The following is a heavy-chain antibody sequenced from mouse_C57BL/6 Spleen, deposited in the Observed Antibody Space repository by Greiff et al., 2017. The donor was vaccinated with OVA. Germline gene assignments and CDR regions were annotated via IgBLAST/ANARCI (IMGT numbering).Heavy chain of an antibody. J-gene: IGHJ4*01. V-gene: IGHV5-6*01. D-gene: IGHD2-5*01. CDR2: ISSGGSYT. CDR1: GFTFSSYG. Sequence: EVMLVESGGDLVKPGGSLKLSCAASGFTFSSYGMSWVRQGPEERLGGGASISSGGSYTYYPDSVKGRFTISRDNAKNNLYLQMSSLRAEDTAMYYCARHDSNYGDYAMDYWGQGTSVTVSS. CDR3: ARHDSNYGDYAMDY.